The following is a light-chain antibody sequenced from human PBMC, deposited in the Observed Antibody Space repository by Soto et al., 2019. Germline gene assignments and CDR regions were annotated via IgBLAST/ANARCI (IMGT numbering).Light chain of an antibody. J-gene: IGKJ1*01. CDR1: QSISSW. V-gene: IGKV1-5*03. Sequence: DIQMTQSASTLSASVGGRVTITCRASQSISSWLAWYQQKPGKAPKLLIYKASSLESGVPSRFSGSGSGTEFTLTISSLQPDDFATYYCQQYNSYWTFGQGIKVDIK. CDR2: KAS. CDR3: QQYNSYWT.